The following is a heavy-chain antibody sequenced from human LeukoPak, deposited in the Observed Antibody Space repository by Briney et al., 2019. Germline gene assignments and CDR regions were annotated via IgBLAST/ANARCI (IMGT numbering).Heavy chain of an antibody. Sequence: SETLSLTCTVSGGSISSSSYYWGWIRQPPGKGMEWIGSMYYSGSTYYNPSLKSRVTISVDTSKNQFSLKLSSVTAADTAVYYCARHKDKRTTLTPFYYWGPGTLVTVSS. CDR2: MYYSGST. CDR1: GGSISSSSYY. CDR3: ARHKDKRTTLTPFYY. V-gene: IGHV4-39*01. D-gene: IGHD4-17*01. J-gene: IGHJ4*02.